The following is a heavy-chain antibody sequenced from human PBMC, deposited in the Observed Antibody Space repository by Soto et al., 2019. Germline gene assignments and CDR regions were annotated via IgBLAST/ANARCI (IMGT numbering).Heavy chain of an antibody. J-gene: IGHJ6*02. CDR1: GFTFSSYA. D-gene: IGHD6-19*01. Sequence: EVQLLESGGGLVQPGGSLRLSCAASGFTFSSYAMSWVRQAPGKGLEWVSAISDSGASTYYADSVKGRFTISRDNSKNALNIQRNSLIAEDTAVYDCAKAGAVAGVFRYGMVVWGQGTTVTVSS. V-gene: IGHV3-23*01. CDR3: AKAGAVAGVFRYGMVV. CDR2: ISDSGAST.